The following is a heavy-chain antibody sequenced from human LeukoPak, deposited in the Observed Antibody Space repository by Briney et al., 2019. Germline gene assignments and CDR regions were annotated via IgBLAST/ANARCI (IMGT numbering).Heavy chain of an antibody. J-gene: IGHJ4*02. CDR1: GGSFSGYY. CDR3: ARDLDYYDSSGYYHYFDY. CDR2: INHSGST. V-gene: IGHV4-34*01. Sequence: SETLSLTCAVYGGSFSGYYWSWIRQPPGKGLEWIGEINHSGSTNYNPSLKSRVTISVDTSKNQFSLKLSSVTAADTAVYYCARDLDYYDSSGYYHYFDYWGQGALVTVSS. D-gene: IGHD3-22*01.